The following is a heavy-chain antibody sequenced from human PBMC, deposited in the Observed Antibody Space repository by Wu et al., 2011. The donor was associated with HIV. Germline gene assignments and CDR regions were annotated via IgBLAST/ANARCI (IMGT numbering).Heavy chain of an antibody. V-gene: IGHV1-18*01. J-gene: IGHJ5*02. CDR3: AREGVDAFHP. CDR2: ISANNGDT. Sequence: QVHLEQSGVEVKKPGASVKVSCKASGYSFTHYGIAWVRQAPGQGLEWMGWISANNGDTSYAQKFQGRVTVTTDTSTTTSYMELRSLKSDDTAIYYCAREGVDAFHPWGQGTLVTVSS. CDR1: GYSFTHYG. D-gene: IGHD5-12*01.